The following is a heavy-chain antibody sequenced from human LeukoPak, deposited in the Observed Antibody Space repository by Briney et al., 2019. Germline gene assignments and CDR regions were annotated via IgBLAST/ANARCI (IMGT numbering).Heavy chain of an antibody. V-gene: IGHV3-66*01. CDR3: AVSPGISVPPDY. CDR1: EFTFSTYT. J-gene: IGHJ4*02. CDR2: IYSGGSA. D-gene: IGHD1-14*01. Sequence: TGGSLRLSCAASEFTFSTYTMHWVRQAPGKGLEWVSVIYSGGSAYYADSVKGRFTISRDNSKNTLYLQMNSLRVEDTAVYYCAVSPGISVPPDYWGQGTLVTVSS.